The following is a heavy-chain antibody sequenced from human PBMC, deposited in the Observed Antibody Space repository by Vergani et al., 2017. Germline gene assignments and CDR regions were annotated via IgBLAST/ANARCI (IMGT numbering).Heavy chain of an antibody. V-gene: IGHV3-11*01. J-gene: IGHJ6*03. CDR1: GFTFSDYY. CDR3: ARALEVYSSNWIYFYYYMDV. Sequence: VQLVESGGGLVQPGRSLRLSCAASGFTFSDYYMSWIRQAPGKGLEWVSYISSSGTTIYYADSVKGRFTISRDNAKNSLYLQMNSLRAEDTAVYYCARALEVYSSNWIYFYYYMDVWGKGTTVTVSS. D-gene: IGHD6-13*01. CDR2: ISSSGTTI.